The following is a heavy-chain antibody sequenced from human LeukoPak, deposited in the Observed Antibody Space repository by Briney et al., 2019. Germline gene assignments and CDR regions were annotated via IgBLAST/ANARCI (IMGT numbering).Heavy chain of an antibody. Sequence: GRSLRLSCAASGFTFDGYAMHWVRQAPGKGLEWVSGISWNSGSIGYADSVKGRFTISRDNAKNSLYLQMNSLRAEDTALYYCAKDRGSSRILDYWGQGTLVTVSS. D-gene: IGHD6-13*01. CDR3: AKDRGSSRILDY. V-gene: IGHV3-9*01. CDR1: GFTFDGYA. J-gene: IGHJ4*02. CDR2: ISWNSGSI.